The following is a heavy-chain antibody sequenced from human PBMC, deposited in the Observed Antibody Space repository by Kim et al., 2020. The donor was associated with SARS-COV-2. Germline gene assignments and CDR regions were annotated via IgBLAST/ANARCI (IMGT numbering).Heavy chain of an antibody. CDR2: INSDGSST. V-gene: IGHV3-74*01. CDR3: AIDLLRVTPFYYYYYGMDV. D-gene: IGHD5-18*01. CDR1: GFTFSSYW. Sequence: GGSLRLSCAASGFTFSSYWMHWVRQAPGKGLVWVSRINSDGSSTSYADSVKGRFTISRDNAKNTLYLQMNSLRAEDTAVYYCAIDLLRVTPFYYYYYGMDVWGQGTTVTVSS. J-gene: IGHJ6*02.